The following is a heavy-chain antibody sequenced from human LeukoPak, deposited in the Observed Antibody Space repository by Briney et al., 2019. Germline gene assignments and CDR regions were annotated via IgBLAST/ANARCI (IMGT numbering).Heavy chain of an antibody. V-gene: IGHV3-21*01. J-gene: IGHJ6*03. Sequence: GGSLRLSCAASGFIFSSYSMNWVRQAPGKGLEWVSSISSSSSYIYYADSVKGRFTISRDNAKNSLYLQMNSLRAEDTAVYYCARAYMVRGTYYYYMDVWGKGTTVTISS. D-gene: IGHD3-10*01. CDR3: ARAYMVRGTYYYYMDV. CDR2: ISSSSSYI. CDR1: GFIFSSYS.